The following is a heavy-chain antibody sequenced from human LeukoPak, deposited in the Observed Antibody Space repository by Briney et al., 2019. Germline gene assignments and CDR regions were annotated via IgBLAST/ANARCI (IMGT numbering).Heavy chain of an antibody. Sequence: SETLSLTCTVSGGSISGSSYYWGWIRQPPGKGLEWIGSIYYSGSTYYNSSLKSRVTISVDTSKNQFSLKLSSVTAADTAVYYCARDRRCSGGSCYTDYWGQGTLVTVSS. J-gene: IGHJ4*02. D-gene: IGHD2-15*01. CDR3: ARDRRCSGGSCYTDY. CDR1: GGSISGSSYY. V-gene: IGHV4-39*07. CDR2: IYYSGST.